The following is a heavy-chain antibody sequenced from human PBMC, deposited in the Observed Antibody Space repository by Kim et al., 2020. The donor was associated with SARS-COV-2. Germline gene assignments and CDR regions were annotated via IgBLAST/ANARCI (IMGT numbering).Heavy chain of an antibody. Sequence: GGSLRLSCAASGFSFSTHAMHWVRQTPDKGLEWVAAIWYDGSNKYYADSVQGRFTISRDNSKNTVSLQMDSLRVDDTAVYHCARDRGTTSWSQGGWVDS. V-gene: IGHV3-33*01. CDR1: GFSFSTHA. J-gene: IGHJ5*01. CDR2: IWYDGSNK. CDR3: ARDRGTTSWSQGGWVDS. D-gene: IGHD1-1*01.